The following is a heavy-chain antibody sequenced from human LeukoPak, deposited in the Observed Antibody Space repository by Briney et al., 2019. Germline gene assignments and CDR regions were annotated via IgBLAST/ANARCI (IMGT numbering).Heavy chain of an antibody. D-gene: IGHD5-24*01. CDR3: AGDWRWLPPRTFDI. CDR1: EFTFSSYF. J-gene: IGHJ3*02. CDR2: IYSGGST. V-gene: IGHV3-66*01. Sequence: GGSLRLSCAASEFTFSSYFMNWVRQAPGKGLEWVSVIYSGGSTYYADSVKGRFTISRDNSKNTLYLQMNSLRAEDTAVYYCAGDWRWLPPRTFDIWGQGTMVTVSS.